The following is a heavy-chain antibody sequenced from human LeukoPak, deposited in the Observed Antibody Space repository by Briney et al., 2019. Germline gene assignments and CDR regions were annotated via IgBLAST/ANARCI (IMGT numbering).Heavy chain of an antibody. D-gene: IGHD3-16*01. V-gene: IGHV3-21*01. Sequence: RGSLRLSCAASGFNFGSYAMNWVRQAPGKGLKWVSCISSGSSFIYYADSVKGRFTISRDNAKNSLYMQMNSLRAEDTAIYYCAGDKGGERWLDPWGQGTLVTVSS. CDR2: ISSGSSFI. CDR3: AGDKGGERWLDP. CDR1: GFNFGSYA. J-gene: IGHJ5*02.